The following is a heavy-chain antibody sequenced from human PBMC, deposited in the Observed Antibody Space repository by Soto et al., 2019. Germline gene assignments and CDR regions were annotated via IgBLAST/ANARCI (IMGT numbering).Heavy chain of an antibody. CDR1: GATISGFY. J-gene: IGHJ5*02. CDR2: IYATGSN. D-gene: IGHD1-1*01. CDR3: GRDGTNPFRNWFDP. Sequence: SETLSLTCTVSGATISGFYWSWIRKSAGKGLEWIGRIYATGSNDYNPSLKSRVMMSVGTSKKQFSLKLRYATAADTAADYCGRDGTNPFRNWFDPGGQGISVPVSS. V-gene: IGHV4-4*07.